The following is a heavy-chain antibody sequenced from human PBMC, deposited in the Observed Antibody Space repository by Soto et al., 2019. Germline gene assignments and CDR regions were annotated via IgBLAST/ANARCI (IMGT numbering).Heavy chain of an antibody. CDR3: ATLLIPVFSARPQTLVDIVV. V-gene: IGHV5-10-1*01. CDR1: GYSFTSYW. Sequence: GESLKISCKGSGYSFTSYWISWVRQMPGKVLEWMGRIDPSDSYTNYSPSFQGHVTISADKSISTAYLQWSSLKASDTAMYYCATLLIPVFSARPQTLVDIVVRGQGTTVTGS. CDR2: IDPSDSYT. D-gene: IGHD2-15*01. J-gene: IGHJ6*02.